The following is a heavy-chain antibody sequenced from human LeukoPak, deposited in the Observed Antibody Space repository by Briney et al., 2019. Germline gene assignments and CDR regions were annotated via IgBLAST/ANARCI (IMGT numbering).Heavy chain of an antibody. J-gene: IGHJ6*03. Sequence: SETLSLTCAVYGGSFSGYYWSWIRQAPGKGLEWIREINHSGSTNYNPSLKRRVTISVDTSKNQFSLKLSSVTAADTAVYYCARHGGAPLYYYYYYMDVWGKGTTVTISS. CDR2: INHSGST. CDR1: GGSFSGYY. D-gene: IGHD3-10*01. CDR3: ARHGGAPLYYYYYYMDV. V-gene: IGHV4-34*01.